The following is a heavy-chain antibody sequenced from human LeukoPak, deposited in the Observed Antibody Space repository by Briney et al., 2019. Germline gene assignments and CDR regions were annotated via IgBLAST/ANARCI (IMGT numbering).Heavy chain of an antibody. CDR2: ISGSGGST. CDR1: GFTFSSYA. J-gene: IGHJ4*02. Sequence: GGSLRLSCAASGFTFSSYAMSWVRQAPGKGLEWVSAISGSGGSTYYADSVKGRFTISRDNSKNTLYLQMNSLRAEDTAVYYCAKEGDRHIEAALSIDYWGQGTLVAVS. CDR3: AKEGDRHIEAALSIDY. V-gene: IGHV3-23*01. D-gene: IGHD6-13*01.